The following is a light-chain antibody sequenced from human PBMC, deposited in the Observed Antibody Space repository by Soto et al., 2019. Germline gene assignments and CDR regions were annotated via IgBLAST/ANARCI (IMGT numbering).Light chain of an antibody. Sequence: QSALTQPRSVSGSPGQSVAFSCTGTSSDVGGYDFVSWYQQHPGKVPKLMLYDVNKRPSGVPDRFSGSKSGNTASLTISGLQAEDEADYYCCSYAGSAYVFGTETKLTVL. CDR2: DVN. CDR3: CSYAGSAYV. CDR1: SSDVGGYDF. J-gene: IGLJ1*01. V-gene: IGLV2-11*01.